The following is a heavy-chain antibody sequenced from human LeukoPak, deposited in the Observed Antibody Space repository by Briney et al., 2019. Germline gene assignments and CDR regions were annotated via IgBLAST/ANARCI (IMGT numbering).Heavy chain of an antibody. CDR1: GFALSSRW. CDR2: VNRDGSET. V-gene: IGHV3-7*03. Sequence: GGSLRLSCAASGFALSSRWMTWVRQVPGRGPEWVANVNRDGSETYYLDSVKGRFTISKENAKNSLYLQMNSLRAEDTALYHCARNNGMDVWGQGTTVIVSS. CDR3: ARNNGMDV. J-gene: IGHJ6*02.